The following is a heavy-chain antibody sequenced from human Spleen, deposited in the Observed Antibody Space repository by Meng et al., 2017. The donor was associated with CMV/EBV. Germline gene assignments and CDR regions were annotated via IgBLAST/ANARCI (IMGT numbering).Heavy chain of an antibody. V-gene: IGHV3-23*01. D-gene: IGHD4-11*01. CDR2: ISASGIIT. Sequence: EVQLLQSGGTLVQPGGSLRLSCAASGFSISDYAMDWVCQAPGKGLEWVSVISASGIITFYRESVQGRFTIGRDVSKNTVFLQMDSLKVEDMAVYYCARSPTVSYYLDHWGQGSLVTVSS. J-gene: IGHJ4*02. CDR1: GFSISDYA. CDR3: ARSPTVSYYLDH.